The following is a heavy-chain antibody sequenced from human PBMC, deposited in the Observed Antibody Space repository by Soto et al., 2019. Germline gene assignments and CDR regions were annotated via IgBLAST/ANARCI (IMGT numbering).Heavy chain of an antibody. CDR3: ARDLAKGGGSAGFDY. CDR2: INPKSGGT. V-gene: IGHV1-2*02. CDR1: GYTFTVYY. Sequence: ASVKVSCKASGYTFTVYYMHWVRQAPGQGLEWMGWINPKSGGTMYPQKFQGRVTMTWDTSISTAYMALTRLRSDDTAVYYCARDLAKGGGSAGFDYWGQGTMVTVSS. D-gene: IGHD1-26*01. J-gene: IGHJ4*02.